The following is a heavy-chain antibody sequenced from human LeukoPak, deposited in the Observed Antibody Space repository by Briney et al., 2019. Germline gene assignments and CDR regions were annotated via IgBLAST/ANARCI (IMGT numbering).Heavy chain of an antibody. CDR2: IRTTAEGAKYA. CDR3: ATDQRYAFDY. V-gene: IGHV3-48*02. D-gene: IGHD3-9*01. CDR1: GFILTDYP. Sequence: PGGSLRLSCAPSGFILTDYPMNWVRQAPGKGLEWISNIRTTAEGAKYAYYADSVKGRVTISRDDGKNTLYLHMNSLRDDDTAVYYCATDQRYAFDYWGQGILVTASS. J-gene: IGHJ4*02.